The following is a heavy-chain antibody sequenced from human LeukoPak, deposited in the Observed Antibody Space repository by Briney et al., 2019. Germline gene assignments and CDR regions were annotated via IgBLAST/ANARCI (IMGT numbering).Heavy chain of an antibody. CDR1: GFTFSSSG. V-gene: IGHV3-30*18. Sequence: GGSLRLSCAASGFTFSSSGMHWVSQAPGKGLEWVAVISYDGSNKYYADSVKGRFTISRDNSKNTLYLQMNSLRAEDTSVYYCAKSNWNSPGIWGQGTMVTVSS. D-gene: IGHD1-20*01. CDR3: AKSNWNSPGI. CDR2: ISYDGSNK. J-gene: IGHJ3*02.